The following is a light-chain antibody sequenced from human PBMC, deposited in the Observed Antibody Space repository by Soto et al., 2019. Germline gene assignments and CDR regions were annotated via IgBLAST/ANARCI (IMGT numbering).Light chain of an antibody. V-gene: IGKV1-33*01. Sequence: IQLTQSPSSLSASVGDRVTITCQASQDIDKNLNWYQQKPGKAPKLLIYDASSLQTGVPSRFDGSGSATDFTFTISSLQPEDIATYYCQQYDNLLPITFGQGTRLEIK. CDR3: QQYDNLLPIT. CDR1: QDIDKN. J-gene: IGKJ5*01. CDR2: DAS.